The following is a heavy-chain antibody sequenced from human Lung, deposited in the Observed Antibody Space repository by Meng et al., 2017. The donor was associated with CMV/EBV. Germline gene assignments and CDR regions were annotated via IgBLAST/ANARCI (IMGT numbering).Heavy chain of an antibody. Sequence: QVQLAQLGAGVKEPGASVKLPCKTSGYTFIDYHIHWVRQAPGQGLEWMGWISPYNGDTIYARDFQGWVTMTRDTSNRTLYMEVSRLRFDDTAVYYCARAIVKNGKRQFDYWGQGTLVTVSS. CDR1: GYTFIDYH. D-gene: IGHD1-1*01. CDR3: ARAIVKNGKRQFDY. V-gene: IGHV1-2*04. CDR2: ISPYNGDT. J-gene: IGHJ4*02.